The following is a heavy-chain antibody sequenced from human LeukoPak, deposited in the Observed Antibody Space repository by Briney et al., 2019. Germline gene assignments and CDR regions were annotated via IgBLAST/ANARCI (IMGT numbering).Heavy chain of an antibody. Sequence: GGSLRLSCEASGLTFNKYWMTWVRQAPGKGLEWVANIKQDGSEKNYVDSVKGRFTISRDNAKNSLSLRMNSLSAEDTAVYYCARDYYDSSGYLDYWGQGTLVTVSS. J-gene: IGHJ4*02. D-gene: IGHD3-22*01. CDR3: ARDYYDSSGYLDY. CDR1: GLTFNKYW. V-gene: IGHV3-7*01. CDR2: IKQDGSEK.